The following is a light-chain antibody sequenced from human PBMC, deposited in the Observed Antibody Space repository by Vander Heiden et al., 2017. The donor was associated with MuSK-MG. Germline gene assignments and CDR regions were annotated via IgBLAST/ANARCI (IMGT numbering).Light chain of an antibody. CDR1: SSDVGVYDL. CDR2: EVN. V-gene: IGLV2-23*02. Sequence: QSALTQPASVSGSPGQSITFSCTGTSSDVGVYDLVSWYLQHPGKAPKLIIYEVNKRPSGVSNRFSGSKSGNTASLTISGLQAEDEADYYCCSYAGSNTGLFGGGTKLTVL. J-gene: IGLJ2*01. CDR3: CSYAGSNTGL.